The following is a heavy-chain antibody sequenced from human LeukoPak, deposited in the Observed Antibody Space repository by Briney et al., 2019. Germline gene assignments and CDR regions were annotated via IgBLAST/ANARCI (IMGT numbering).Heavy chain of an antibody. J-gene: IGHJ6*02. CDR2: ISYDGSNK. CDR3: AREGYYYDSSGYNYYYGMDV. Sequence: GRSLRLSCAASGFTFSSYGMHWVRQAPGKGLEWVAVISYDGSNKYYADSVKGRFTISRDNSKNTLYLQMNSLRAEDTAVYYCAREGYYYDSSGYNYYYGMDVWGQGTTVTVSS. V-gene: IGHV3-30*03. D-gene: IGHD3-22*01. CDR1: GFTFSSYG.